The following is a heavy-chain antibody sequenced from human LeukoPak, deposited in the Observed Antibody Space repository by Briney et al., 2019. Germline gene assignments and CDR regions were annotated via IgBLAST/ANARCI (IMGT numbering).Heavy chain of an antibody. J-gene: IGHJ1*01. Sequence: GGSLRLSCAASGFSVSSNYMSWVRQAPGKGLEWVSVIYSGGSTYYADSVKGRFSISRDNSKNTLYLQMKSLRAEDTAVYYCARTDETAPAEDFQHWGQGTLVTVSS. V-gene: IGHV3-53*01. CDR2: IYSGGST. D-gene: IGHD2-21*02. CDR1: GFSVSSNY. CDR3: ARTDETAPAEDFQH.